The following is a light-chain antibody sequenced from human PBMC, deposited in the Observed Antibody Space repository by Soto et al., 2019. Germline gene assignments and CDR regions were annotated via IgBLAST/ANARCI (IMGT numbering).Light chain of an antibody. J-gene: IGKJ4*01. CDR2: DAS. Sequence: DIVLTQSPATLSLSRGETATLSCRASQSVSSYLAWYQQKPGQPPRLLIYDASNRPTRLPASFSGSGSGSAFTLTINILEPEDFTVELCPKLSNWPPVYTFGGG. CDR3: PKLSNWPPVYT. CDR1: QSVSSY. V-gene: IGKV3-11*01.